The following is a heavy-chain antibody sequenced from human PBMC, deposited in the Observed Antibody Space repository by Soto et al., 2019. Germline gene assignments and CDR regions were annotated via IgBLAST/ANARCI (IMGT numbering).Heavy chain of an antibody. CDR2: LSWNSGTI. J-gene: IGHJ4*02. Sequence: EVHLVESGGGLVEPGRSLRLSCTTSGFTFDDYAMHWVRQAPGKGLEWVSGLSWNSGTIAYADSVKGRFTISRDNAKNFLYVQRTSLRPDDTAFYHCVNGVKLSLQDRFDSWGQATLVTVSS. CDR1: GFTFDDYA. D-gene: IGHD2-8*01. V-gene: IGHV3-9*01. CDR3: VNGVKLSLQDRFDS.